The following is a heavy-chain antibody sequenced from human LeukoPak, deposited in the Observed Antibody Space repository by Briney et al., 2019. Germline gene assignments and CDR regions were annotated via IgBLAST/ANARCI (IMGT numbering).Heavy chain of an antibody. CDR1: GGSISSYY. D-gene: IGHD3-3*01. Sequence: SETLSLTCTVSGGSISSYYWSWIRQPAGKGLEWIGRIYTSGSTNYNPSLKSRVTMSVDTPKNQFSLKLSSVTAADTAVYYCARDDFWSNAFDIWGQGTMVTVSS. CDR2: IYTSGST. CDR3: ARDDFWSNAFDI. V-gene: IGHV4-4*07. J-gene: IGHJ3*02.